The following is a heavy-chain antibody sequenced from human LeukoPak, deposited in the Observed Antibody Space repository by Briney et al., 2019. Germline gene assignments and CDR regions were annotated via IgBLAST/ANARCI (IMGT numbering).Heavy chain of an antibody. CDR1: GFTFSSYA. V-gene: IGHV3-23*01. CDR2: ISGSGGST. CDR3: AKVGVVPSPGMIVVVTHYYFDY. D-gene: IGHD3-22*01. Sequence: PGGSLRLSCAASGFTFSSYAMSWVRQAPGKGLEWVSAISGSGGSTYYADSVKGRFTISRDNSKNTLYLQMNSLRAEDTAVYYCAKVGVVPSPGMIVVVTHYYFDYWGQGTLVTVSS. J-gene: IGHJ4*02.